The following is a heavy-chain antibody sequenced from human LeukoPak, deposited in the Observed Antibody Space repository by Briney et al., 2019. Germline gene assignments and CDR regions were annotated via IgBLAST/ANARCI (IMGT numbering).Heavy chain of an antibody. D-gene: IGHD1-26*01. J-gene: IGHJ4*02. Sequence: PGGSLGLSCAASGFTFSSYGMSWVRQAPGKGLEWVSAISGSGGSTYYADSVKGRFTISRDNSKNTLYLQMNSLRAEDTAVYYCAKPPLGGSYHPFDYWGQGTLVTVSS. V-gene: IGHV3-23*01. CDR3: AKPPLGGSYHPFDY. CDR1: GFTFSSYG. CDR2: ISGSGGST.